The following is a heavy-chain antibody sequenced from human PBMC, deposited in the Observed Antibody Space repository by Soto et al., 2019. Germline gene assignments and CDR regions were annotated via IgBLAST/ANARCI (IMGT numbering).Heavy chain of an antibody. D-gene: IGHD2-2*01. CDR2: IYYSGST. Sequence: TSETLSLTCTVSGGSISSYYWSWIRQPPGKGLEWIGYIYYSGSTNYNPSLKSRVTISVDTSKNQFSLKLSSVTAADTAVYYCARGGWYCSSTSCYQWFDPWGQGTLVTVSS. CDR1: GGSISSYY. J-gene: IGHJ5*02. CDR3: ARGGWYCSSTSCYQWFDP. V-gene: IGHV4-59*01.